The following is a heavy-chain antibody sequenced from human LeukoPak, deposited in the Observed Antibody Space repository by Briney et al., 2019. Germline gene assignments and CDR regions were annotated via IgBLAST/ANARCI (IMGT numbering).Heavy chain of an antibody. CDR3: ARVSSSWSHYYYMDV. J-gene: IGHJ6*03. Sequence: GGSLRLSCAASGFTLRSSGMHWVRQAPGKGLEYVSVITSNGGSTYYANFVKGRFTISRDNSKNTLYLQMGSLRAEDTAVYYCARVSSSWSHYYYMDVWGKGTTVTVSS. CDR2: ITSNGGST. V-gene: IGHV3-64*01. D-gene: IGHD6-13*01. CDR1: GFTLRSSG.